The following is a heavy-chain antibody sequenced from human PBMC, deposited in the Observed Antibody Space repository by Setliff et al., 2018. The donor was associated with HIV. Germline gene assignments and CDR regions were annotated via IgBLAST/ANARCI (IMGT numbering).Heavy chain of an antibody. CDR1: GGSISSGSYY. J-gene: IGHJ6*04. Sequence: SETLSLTCTVSGGSISSGSYYWNWIRQPAGKGLEWIGYIFYSGSTNYNPSLKSRVTISVDTSKNQLSLRLNSVTAADTAIYYCTRRGADSYYPRPLDVWGKGTTVTVSS. D-gene: IGHD3-10*01. V-gene: IGHV4-61*10. CDR2: IFYSGST. CDR3: TRRGADSYYPRPLDV.